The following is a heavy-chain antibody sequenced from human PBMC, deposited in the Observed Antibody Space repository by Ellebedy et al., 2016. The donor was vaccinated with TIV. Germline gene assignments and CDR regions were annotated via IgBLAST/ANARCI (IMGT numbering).Heavy chain of an antibody. D-gene: IGHD3-10*01. J-gene: IGHJ4*02. CDR2: IYSGGST. V-gene: IGHV3-53*01. CDR3: ARDILGSSPDY. Sequence: GGSLRLSXVASGLTVSSNFMNWVRQAPGKGLEWVSVIYSGGSTYYADSVKGRFSISRDNSKNTLYLQINTLRAEDTAVYYCARDILGSSPDYWGQGTLVTVSS. CDR1: GLTVSSNF.